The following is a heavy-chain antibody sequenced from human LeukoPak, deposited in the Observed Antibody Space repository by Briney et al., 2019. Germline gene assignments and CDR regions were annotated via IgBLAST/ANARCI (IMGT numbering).Heavy chain of an antibody. D-gene: IGHD6-13*01. Sequence: PGGSLRLSCAASGFTFSGHWMSWVRQAPGKGLEWVANINQGGSDKYYVDSVKGRFTISRDNANNLLYLQMNSLRGEDTAVYYCAKDRGSSWVLASFDSWGQGTQVTVSS. J-gene: IGHJ4*02. V-gene: IGHV3-7*01. CDR2: INQGGSDK. CDR3: AKDRGSSWVLASFDS. CDR1: GFTFSGHW.